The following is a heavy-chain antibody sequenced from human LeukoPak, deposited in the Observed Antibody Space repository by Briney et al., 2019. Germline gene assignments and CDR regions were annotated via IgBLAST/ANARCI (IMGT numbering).Heavy chain of an antibody. CDR3: TRHRSGSSSTNWFDP. CDR1: GFTFSGSA. Sequence: QPGGSLRLSYAASGFTFSGSAMHWVRQASGKGLEWVGRIRSKANSYATAYAASVKGRFTISRDDSKNTAYLQMNSLKTEDTAVYYCTRHRSGSSSTNWFDPWGQGTLVTVSS. J-gene: IGHJ5*02. V-gene: IGHV3-73*01. D-gene: IGHD1-26*01. CDR2: IRSKANSYAT.